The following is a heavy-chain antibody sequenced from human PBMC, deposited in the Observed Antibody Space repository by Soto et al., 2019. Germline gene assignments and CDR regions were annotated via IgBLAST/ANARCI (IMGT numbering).Heavy chain of an antibody. CDR1: GYTFTSYD. V-gene: IGHV1-8*01. J-gene: IGHJ4*02. Sequence: ASEKVSCKASGYTFTSYDINWVRQATGQGLEWMGWMNPNSGNTGYAQKFQGRVTMTRNTSISTAYMELSSLRSEDTAVYYCARVSYDSSGYGYWGQGTLVTVSS. D-gene: IGHD3-22*01. CDR3: ARVSYDSSGYGY. CDR2: MNPNSGNT.